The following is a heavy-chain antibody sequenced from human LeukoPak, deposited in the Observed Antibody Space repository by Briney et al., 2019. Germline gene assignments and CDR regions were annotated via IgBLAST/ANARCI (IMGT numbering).Heavy chain of an antibody. CDR2: ISGSGSST. J-gene: IGHJ4*02. CDR1: RFTFSICA. CDR3: AKADGSYKTLIDY. V-gene: IGHV3-23*01. Sequence: PGGSLRLSCATSRFTFSICAMKWVRQAPGKGLERDSGISGSGSSTYYADSVKGRFTISRDSSKKTVYLQMNSLRAEDTAIYYCAKADGSYKTLIDYWGQGTLVTVSS. D-gene: IGHD3-10*01.